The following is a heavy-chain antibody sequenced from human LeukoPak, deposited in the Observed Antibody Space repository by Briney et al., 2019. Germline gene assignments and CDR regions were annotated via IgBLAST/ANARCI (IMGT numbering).Heavy chain of an antibody. CDR3: ATPTLGTIGEYLFDY. D-gene: IGHD1-7*01. V-gene: IGHV5-51*01. CDR2: IYPDDSVA. Sequence: GESLKISCKGSGYSFTTYWIGWVRQLPGKGLEWMGIIYPDDSVARYSPSFQGQVTISADKSISTAYLQWSTLKASDTAMYYCATPTLGTIGEYLFDYWGQGTLVTVSS. CDR1: GYSFTTYW. J-gene: IGHJ4*02.